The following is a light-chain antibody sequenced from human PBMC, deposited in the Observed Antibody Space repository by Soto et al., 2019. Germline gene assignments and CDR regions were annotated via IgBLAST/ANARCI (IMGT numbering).Light chain of an antibody. V-gene: IGLV2-14*03. CDR3: SSYTTSSTL. CDR2: DVS. CDR1: SSDVGGYNY. J-gene: IGLJ2*01. Sequence: QSVLTQPASVSGSPGQSITISCTAASSDVGGYNYVSWYQQHPGKAPKLMIYDVSNRPSGVSNRFSGSKSGNTASLTISGLQPEDEADYYCSSYTTSSTLFGGGTKLTVL.